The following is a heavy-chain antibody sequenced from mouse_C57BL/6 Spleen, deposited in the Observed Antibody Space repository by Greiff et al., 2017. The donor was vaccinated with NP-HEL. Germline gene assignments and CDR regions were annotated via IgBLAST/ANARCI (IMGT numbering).Heavy chain of an antibody. CDR2: IYPGSGNT. CDR1: GYSFTSYY. CDR3: ARSSGYDYLDY. Sequence: QVHVKQSGPELVKPGASVKISCKASGYSFTSYYIHWVKQRPGQGLEWIGWIYPGSGNTKYNEKFKGKATLTADTSSSTAYMQLSSLTSEDSAVYYCARSSGYDYLDYWGQGTTLTVSS. J-gene: IGHJ2*01. D-gene: IGHD3-1*01. V-gene: IGHV1-66*01.